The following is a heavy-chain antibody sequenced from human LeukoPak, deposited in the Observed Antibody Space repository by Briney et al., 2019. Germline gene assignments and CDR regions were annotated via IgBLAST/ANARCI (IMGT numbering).Heavy chain of an antibody. CDR3: AKGAGYSSNWNFDY. V-gene: IGHV3-23*01. CDR2: ISGRGDST. J-gene: IGHJ4*02. D-gene: IGHD6-13*01. CDR1: GFTFSSYA. Sequence: QSGGSLRLSCAASGFTFSSYAMSWVRQAPGKGLEWVSTISGRGDSTYYADSVKGRFTISRDNSKNTLYLQMNSLRLGDTAGYYCAKGAGYSSNWNFDYWGQGTLVTVSS.